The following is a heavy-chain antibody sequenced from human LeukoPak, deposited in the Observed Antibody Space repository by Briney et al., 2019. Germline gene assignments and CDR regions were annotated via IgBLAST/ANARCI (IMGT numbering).Heavy chain of an antibody. CDR1: GFTFDDYA. D-gene: IGHD1-14*01. J-gene: IGHJ6*03. Sequence: TGGSLRPSCAASGFTFDDYAMHWVRQAPGRGLEWVSLISGDGGSTYYADSVKGRFTISRDYSKNSLYLQMNSLRTEDTALYYCAKENPYYYMDVWGKGTTVTVSS. CDR2: ISGDGGST. V-gene: IGHV3-43*02. CDR3: AKENPYYYMDV.